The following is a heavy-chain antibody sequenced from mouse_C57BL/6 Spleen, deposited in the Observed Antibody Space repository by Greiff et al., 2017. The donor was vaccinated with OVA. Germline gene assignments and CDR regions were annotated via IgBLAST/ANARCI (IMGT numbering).Heavy chain of an antibody. V-gene: IGHV1-19*01. Sequence: EVQLQQSGPVLVKPGASVKMSCKASGYTFTDYYMNWVKQGPGKSLEWIGVINPYNGGTSYNQKFKGQATLTGDKASNTAYMELNSLTSEDSAVYYCARDDYYVWGQGTTLTVSS. J-gene: IGHJ2*01. D-gene: IGHD2-3*01. CDR3: ARDDYYV. CDR1: GYTFTDYY. CDR2: INPYNGGT.